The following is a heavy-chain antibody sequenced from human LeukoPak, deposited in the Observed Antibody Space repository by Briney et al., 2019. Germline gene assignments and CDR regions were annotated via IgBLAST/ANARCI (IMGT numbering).Heavy chain of an antibody. V-gene: IGHV4-39*01. CDR3: ARHVDYGDRLY. CDR1: GVSITSGNYF. D-gene: IGHD4-17*01. Sequence: SETLSLTCTVSGVSITSGNYFCGWIRQPPGKGLEWIGTIYYSWNTYYNPSLESRVTISLDTSKNQFSLKLNSVTAADTAVYYCARHVDYGDRLYWGQGTLVTVSS. CDR2: IYYSWNT. J-gene: IGHJ4*02.